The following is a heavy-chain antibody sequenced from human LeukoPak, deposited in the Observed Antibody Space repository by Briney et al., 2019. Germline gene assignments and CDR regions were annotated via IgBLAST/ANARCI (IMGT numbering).Heavy chain of an antibody. CDR2: IYYSGST. J-gene: IGHJ4*02. V-gene: IGHV4-59*12. CDR3: VREGSGYAGFDY. Sequence: SETLSLTCTVSGGSISSYYWSWIRQPPGKGLEWIGYIYYSGSTNYNPSLKSRVTISVGTSKNQFSLKLSSVTAADTAVYYCVREGSGYAGFDYWGQGTLVTVSS. D-gene: IGHD5-12*01. CDR1: GGSISSYY.